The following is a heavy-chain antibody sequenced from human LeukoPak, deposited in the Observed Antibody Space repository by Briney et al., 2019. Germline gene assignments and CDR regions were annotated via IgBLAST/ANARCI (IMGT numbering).Heavy chain of an antibody. V-gene: IGHV1-18*01. J-gene: IGHJ4*02. CDR2: ISAYNGNT. D-gene: IGHD2-21*02. CDR1: GYTFTSYG. CDR3: ASHGGGSYCGGDCYFYFDY. Sequence: GASVKVSCKASGYTFTSYGISWVRQAPGQGLEWMGWISAYNGNTNYAQKLQGRVTMTTDTSTSTAYMELSSLRSEDTAVYYCASHGGGSYCGGDCYFYFDYWGQGTLVTVSS.